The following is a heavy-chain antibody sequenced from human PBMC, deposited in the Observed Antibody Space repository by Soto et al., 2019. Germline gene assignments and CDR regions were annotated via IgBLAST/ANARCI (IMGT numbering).Heavy chain of an antibody. Sequence: GASVKVSGKASGGTFSSYAISWVRQAPGQGLEWMGGIIPIFGTANYAQKFQGRVTITADESTSTAYMELSSLRSEDTAVYYCARDPAHLPDSSGYYTVDPWGQGTLVTVSS. CDR1: GGTFSSYA. D-gene: IGHD3-22*01. V-gene: IGHV1-69*13. CDR3: ARDPAHLPDSSGYYTVDP. J-gene: IGHJ5*02. CDR2: IIPIFGTA.